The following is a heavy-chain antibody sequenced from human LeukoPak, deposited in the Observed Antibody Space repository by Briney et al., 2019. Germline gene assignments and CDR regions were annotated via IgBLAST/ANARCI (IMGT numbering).Heavy chain of an antibody. V-gene: IGHV3-30-3*02. D-gene: IGHD3-22*01. Sequence: PGRSLRLSCAASGFTFSSYAMHWVRQAPGKGLEWVTVISYDGSNKNYADSVKGRITISRDNSKNTLYLQMNSLRAEDTAVYYCASGGDADSRYFKYWGQGTLVTVSS. J-gene: IGHJ1*01. CDR3: ASGGDADSRYFKY. CDR2: ISYDGSNK. CDR1: GFTFSSYA.